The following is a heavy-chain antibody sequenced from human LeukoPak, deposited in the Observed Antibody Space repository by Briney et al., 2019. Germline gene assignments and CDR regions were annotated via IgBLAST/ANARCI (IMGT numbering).Heavy chain of an antibody. CDR3: AKDYGVGSLGS. CDR1: GFTFSSYA. J-gene: IGHJ4*02. CDR2: ISGSGGST. D-gene: IGHD3-10*01. V-gene: IGHV3-23*01. Sequence: GGSLRLPCAASGFTFSSYAMSWVRQAPGKGLEWVSAISGSGGSTYYADSVKGRFTISRDNSKNTLYLQMNSLRADDTAVYYCAKDYGVGSLGSWGQGTLVTVSS.